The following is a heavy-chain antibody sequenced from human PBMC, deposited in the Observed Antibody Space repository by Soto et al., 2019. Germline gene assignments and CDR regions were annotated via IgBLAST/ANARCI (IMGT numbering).Heavy chain of an antibody. CDR3: AKDGLEYYDFWSGSNFAY. J-gene: IGHJ4*02. Sequence: GSLRLSCAASGFTFSSYAMSWVRQAPGKGLEWVSAISGSGGSTYYADSVKGRFTISRDNSKNTLYLQMNSLRAEDTAVYYCAKDGLEYYDFWSGSNFAYWGQGTLVTVSS. D-gene: IGHD3-3*01. CDR2: ISGSGGST. CDR1: GFTFSSYA. V-gene: IGHV3-23*01.